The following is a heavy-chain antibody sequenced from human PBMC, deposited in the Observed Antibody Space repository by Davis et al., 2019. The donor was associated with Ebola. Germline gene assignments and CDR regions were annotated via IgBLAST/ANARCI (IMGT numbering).Heavy chain of an antibody. J-gene: IGHJ6*03. CDR1: GGTFSSYA. CDR3: ARLDSAIFGVGPSTYYMDV. CDR2: IIPIFGTA. Sequence: SSVTVSCKASGGTFSSYAISWVRQAPGQGLEWMGGIIPIFGTANYAQKFQGRVTITADESTSTAYMELSSLRSEDTAVYYCARLDSAIFGVGPSTYYMDVWGKGTTVTVSS. V-gene: IGHV1-69*13. D-gene: IGHD3-3*01.